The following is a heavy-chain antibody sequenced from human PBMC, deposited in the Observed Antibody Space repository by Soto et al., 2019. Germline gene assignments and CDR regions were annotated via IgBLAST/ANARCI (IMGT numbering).Heavy chain of an antibody. CDR1: GGSISGYY. D-gene: IGHD3-10*01. CDR3: ARSEGASMVVFDY. CDR2: ISYSGTT. J-gene: IGHJ4*02. V-gene: IGHV4-59*01. Sequence: SETLSLTCTVSGGSISGYYWSWIRQPPGKGLEWIGYISYSGTTNYNPSLKSRVTISVDTSKNQVSLKLSSVTAADTAVYYCARSEGASMVVFDYWGQGTLVTVSS.